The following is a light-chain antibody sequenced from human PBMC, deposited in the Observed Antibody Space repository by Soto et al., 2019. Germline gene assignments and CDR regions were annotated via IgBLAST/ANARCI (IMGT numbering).Light chain of an antibody. CDR2: DVS. CDR3: SSYTTGSTLV. J-gene: IGLJ3*02. CDR1: SSDVGAYNF. Sequence: QAASVSGSPGQSITISCTGTSSDVGAYNFVSWFQQLPGKAPKVMISDVSNRPSGVSNRFSGSKSGNTASLTISGLQAEDEADYYCSSYTTGSTLVFGGGTKLTVL. V-gene: IGLV2-14*03.